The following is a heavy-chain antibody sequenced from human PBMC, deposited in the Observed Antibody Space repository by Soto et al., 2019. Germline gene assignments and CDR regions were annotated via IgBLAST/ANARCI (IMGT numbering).Heavy chain of an antibody. V-gene: IGHV3-30-3*01. D-gene: IGHD3-22*01. J-gene: IGHJ4*02. Sequence: QVQLVESGGGVVQPGRSLRLSCAASGFTFSSYAMHWDRQAPGKGLEWVAVISYDGSNKYYADSVKGRFTISRDNSKNTLYLQMNSLRAEDTAVYYCAEGDYDDSSGYFGYWGQGTLVTVSS. CDR1: GFTFSSYA. CDR3: AEGDYDDSSGYFGY. CDR2: ISYDGSNK.